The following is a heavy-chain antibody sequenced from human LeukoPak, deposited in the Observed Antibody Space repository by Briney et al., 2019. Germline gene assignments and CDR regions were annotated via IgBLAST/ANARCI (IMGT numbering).Heavy chain of an antibody. CDR1: GGSISSYY. CDR3: ASDSSGYYYFFDY. D-gene: IGHD3-22*01. CDR2: VFISGST. V-gene: IGHV4-4*08. Sequence: SETLSLTCTVSGGSISSYYWSWIRQPPGKGLEWIGRVFISGSTNYNPSLKSRVTISLDTSKNQFSLKLSSVTAADTAVYYCASDSSGYYYFFDYWGQGTLVTVSS. J-gene: IGHJ4*02.